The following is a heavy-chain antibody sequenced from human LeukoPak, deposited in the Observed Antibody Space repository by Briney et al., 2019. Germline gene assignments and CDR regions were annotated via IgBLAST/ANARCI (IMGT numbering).Heavy chain of an antibody. D-gene: IGHD2-2*01. CDR3: ERGQRAIGYCSSTSCSFGMDV. Sequence: GGSVRLSCAASGFTFSSYWMSGVRQARGRGREGVADIRQNGSGKYYVDSVEGRLTISRDNARNLLYLQMNSLRAEDTAVYYCERGQRAIGYCSSTSCSFGMDVWGKGTTVTVSS. J-gene: IGHJ6*04. CDR1: GFTFSSYW. CDR2: IRQNGSGK. V-gene: IGHV3-7*03.